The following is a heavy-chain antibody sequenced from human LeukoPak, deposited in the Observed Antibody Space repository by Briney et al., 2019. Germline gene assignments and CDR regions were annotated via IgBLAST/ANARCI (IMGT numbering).Heavy chain of an antibody. V-gene: IGHV3-53*01. CDR3: ARVIAAAGIDYFDY. D-gene: IGHD6-13*01. CDR1: GFTVSSNY. J-gene: IGHJ4*02. CDR2: LYASGCA. Sequence: GGSLRLSCAASGFTVSSNYMSWVRQAPGKGLEWVSVLYASGCAYYADSVKGRFTISRDNSKNTLYLQMNSLRAEDTAVYYCARVIAAAGIDYFDYWGQGTLVTVSS.